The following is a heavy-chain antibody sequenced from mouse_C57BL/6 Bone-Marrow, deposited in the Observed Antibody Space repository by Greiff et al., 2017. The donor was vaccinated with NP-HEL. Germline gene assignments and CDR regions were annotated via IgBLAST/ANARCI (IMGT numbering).Heavy chain of an antibody. CDR2: ISNGGGST. J-gene: IGHJ2*01. CDR3: ARQDY. V-gene: IGHV5-12*01. Sequence: EVQVVESGGGLVQPGGSLKLSCAASGFTFSDYYMYWVRQTPEKRLGWVAYISNGGGSTYYPDTVKGRFTISRDNAKNTLYLQMSRLKSEDTAMYYCARQDYWGQGTTLTVSS. CDR1: GFTFSDYY.